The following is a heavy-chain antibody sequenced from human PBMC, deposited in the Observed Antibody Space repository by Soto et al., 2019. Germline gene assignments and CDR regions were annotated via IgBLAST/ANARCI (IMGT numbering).Heavy chain of an antibody. CDR1: GYSFTIYC. D-gene: IGHD6-6*01. CDR3: ARHAAARYYYYGMDV. Sequence: PGESLKISCNGSGYSFTIYCIGLVLRMPGKGLEWMGIIYPGDSDTRYSPSFQGQVTISADKSISTAYLQWSSLKASDTAMYYCARHAAARYYYYGMDVWGQGTTVTVSS. CDR2: IYPGDSDT. V-gene: IGHV5-51*01. J-gene: IGHJ6*02.